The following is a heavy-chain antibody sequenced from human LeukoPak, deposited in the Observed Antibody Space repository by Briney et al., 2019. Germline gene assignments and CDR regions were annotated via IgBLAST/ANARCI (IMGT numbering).Heavy chain of an antibody. Sequence: GASVKVSCKASGYTFTSYGINWVRQATGQGLEWMGWMNPNSGNTGYAQKFQGRVTMTRNTSISTAYMELSSLRSEDTAVYYCARETYCGGGSCYSWIDYWGQGTLVTVSS. V-gene: IGHV1-8*02. CDR1: GYTFTSYG. J-gene: IGHJ4*02. D-gene: IGHD2-15*01. CDR2: MNPNSGNT. CDR3: ARETYCGGGSCYSWIDY.